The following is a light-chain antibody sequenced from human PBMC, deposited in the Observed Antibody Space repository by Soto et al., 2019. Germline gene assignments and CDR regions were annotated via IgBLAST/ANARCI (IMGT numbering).Light chain of an antibody. CDR2: ATS. CDR3: QQYQT. J-gene: IGKJ3*01. CDR1: QSVGSSY. V-gene: IGKV3-20*01. Sequence: EIVLTQSPGTLSLSPGERATLSCRASQSVGSSYLAWYQQKPGQAPRLLIYATSSRATGIPDRFSGSGSGTDFTLTISSLEPEDFAVYYCQQYQTFGPGTKVDI.